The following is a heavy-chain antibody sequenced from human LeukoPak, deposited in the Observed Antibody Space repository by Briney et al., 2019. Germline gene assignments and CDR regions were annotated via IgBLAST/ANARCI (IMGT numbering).Heavy chain of an antibody. D-gene: IGHD6-13*01. CDR1: GYSISSGYY. Sequence: SETLSLTCTVSGYSISSGYYWGWIRQPPGKGLEWIGSIYHSGSTYYNPSLKSRVTISVDTSKNQFSLKLSPVTAADTAVYYCARSASSSSWSNWFDPWGQGTLVSVSS. J-gene: IGHJ5*02. CDR2: IYHSGST. CDR3: ARSASSSSWSNWFDP. V-gene: IGHV4-38-2*02.